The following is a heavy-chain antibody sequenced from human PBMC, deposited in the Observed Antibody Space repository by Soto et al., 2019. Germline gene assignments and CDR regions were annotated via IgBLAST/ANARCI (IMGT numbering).Heavy chain of an antibody. CDR1: GFTFSSDW. V-gene: IGHV3-7*01. CDR3: ARDIRGYEAFDF. J-gene: IGHJ3*01. Sequence: PGGSLRLSCAAAGFTFSSDWISWDRPAPGKGLEWVANIKEDGSEKYYADSVKGRFTISRDNAKNSLYLQMNSLRAEDTAVYYCARDIRGYEAFDFWGQVTMVNVSS. D-gene: IGHD5-12*01. CDR2: IKEDGSEK.